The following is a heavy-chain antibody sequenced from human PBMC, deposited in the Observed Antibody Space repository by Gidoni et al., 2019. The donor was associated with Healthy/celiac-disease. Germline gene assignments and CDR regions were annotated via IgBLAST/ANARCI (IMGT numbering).Heavy chain of an antibody. Sequence: GHVTISADKSISTAYLQWSSLKASDTAMYYCARRVGGFYGMDVWGQGTTVTVSS. D-gene: IGHD2-15*01. V-gene: IGHV5-10-1*01. CDR3: ARRVGGFYGMDV. J-gene: IGHJ6*02.